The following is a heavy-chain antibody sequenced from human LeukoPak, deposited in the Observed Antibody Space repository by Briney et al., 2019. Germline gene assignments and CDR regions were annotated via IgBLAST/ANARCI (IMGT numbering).Heavy chain of an antibody. CDR2: VHRSGRT. CDR3: ATEILGAPTPGAY. V-gene: IGHV4-4*02. D-gene: IGHD2-8*02. Sequence: PSETLSLTCAVSIDSTSGNYWSWVRQSPGKGLEWIGEVHRSGRTNYMPSLKSRVTISIDKSKDQISLDLTSVTAADTAVYYRATEILGAPTPGAYWGQGTLVTVSS. J-gene: IGHJ4*02. CDR1: IDSTSGNY.